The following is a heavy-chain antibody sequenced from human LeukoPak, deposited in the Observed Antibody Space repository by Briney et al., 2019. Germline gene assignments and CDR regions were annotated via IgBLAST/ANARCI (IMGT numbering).Heavy chain of an antibody. CDR2: ISSSGSTI. J-gene: IGHJ5*02. CDR3: ARVYEQQLTRGWFDP. V-gene: IGHV3-48*03. Sequence: GGSLRPSCAASGFTFSSYEMNWVRQAPGKGLEWVSYISSSGSTIYYADSVKGRFTISRDNAKNSLYLQMNSLRAEDTAVYYCARVYEQQLTRGWFDPWGQGTLVTVSS. CDR1: GFTFSSYE. D-gene: IGHD6-13*01.